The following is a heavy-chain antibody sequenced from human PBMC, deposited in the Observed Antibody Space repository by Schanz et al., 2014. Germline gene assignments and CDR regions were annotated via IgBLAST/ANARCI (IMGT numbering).Heavy chain of an antibody. V-gene: IGHV3-11*06. D-gene: IGHD6-13*01. CDR2: ISSSGSYI. J-gene: IGHJ4*01. CDR3: AREQIMAAAGLVDY. Sequence: QVQLVESGGGLVKPGGSLRLSCAASGFTFSDYYMSWIRQAPGKGLEWVSSISSSGSYIHYADSVKGRFTISRDNAKNTLYLQMNSLRAEDTAVYYCAREQIMAAAGLVDYWGHGTLXTVSS. CDR1: GFTFSDYY.